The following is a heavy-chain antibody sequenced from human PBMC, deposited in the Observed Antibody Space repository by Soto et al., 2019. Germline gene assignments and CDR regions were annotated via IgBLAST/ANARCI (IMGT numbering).Heavy chain of an antibody. D-gene: IGHD3-9*01. Sequence: QVQLVESGGGVVQPGRSLRLSCAASGFTFSSYGMHWVRQAPGKGLEWVAVIWYDGSNKYYADSVKGRFTISRDNSKNTLYLQMNRLRAEDTAVYYCAGFPRPKDILTGYILDPWGQGTLVTVSS. CDR1: GFTFSSYG. J-gene: IGHJ5*02. CDR2: IWYDGSNK. V-gene: IGHV3-33*01. CDR3: AGFPRPKDILTGYILDP.